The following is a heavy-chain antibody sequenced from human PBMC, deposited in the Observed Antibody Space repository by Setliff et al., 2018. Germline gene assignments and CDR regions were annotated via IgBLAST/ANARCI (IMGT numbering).Heavy chain of an antibody. Sequence: GASVKVSCKTSGFGFTTFGFRWVRQAPGQGLEWLGSISPYSGNTSYPQWLQDRVTMTIDTSATTVYMELQSLRSDDTAAYYCVRSSAPQVVLAADFDFWGQGTPVTVSS. J-gene: IGHJ4*02. D-gene: IGHD6-19*01. CDR2: ISPYSGNT. CDR1: GFGFTTFG. CDR3: VRSSAPQVVLAADFDF. V-gene: IGHV1-18*01.